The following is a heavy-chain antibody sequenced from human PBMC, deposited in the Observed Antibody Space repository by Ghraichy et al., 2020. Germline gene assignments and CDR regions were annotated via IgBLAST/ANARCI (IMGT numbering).Heavy chain of an antibody. J-gene: IGHJ4*02. CDR3: TRDRWLDY. CDR1: GASISDYY. D-gene: IGHD3-10*01. V-gene: IGHV4-59*01. Sequence: PETLSLTCSVSGASISDYYWSWIRQPPGKGLEWIGYVYYSGNTNYNPSLRSRVTMSVDTSKNQFSLNLKSVTAADTAVYYCTRDRWLDYWGQGTLVTVSS. CDR2: VYYSGNT.